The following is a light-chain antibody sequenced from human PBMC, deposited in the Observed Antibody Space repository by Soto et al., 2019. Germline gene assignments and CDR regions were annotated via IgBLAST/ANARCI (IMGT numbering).Light chain of an antibody. CDR3: QQYGRSVG. V-gene: IGKV3-20*01. CDR2: EAS. Sequence: EIVLTQSPDTLSLSPGERLTLSCRTSQSLSTRSLAWYQQKPGQAPSLLIYEASTRAPGTPDRFSGSGSGTDFTLTVSRLEPEDFAVYYCQQYGRSVGFGQGTKVDIK. J-gene: IGKJ1*01. CDR1: QSLSTRS.